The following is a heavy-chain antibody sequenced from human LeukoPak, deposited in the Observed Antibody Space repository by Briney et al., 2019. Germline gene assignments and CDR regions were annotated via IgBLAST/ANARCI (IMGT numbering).Heavy chain of an antibody. J-gene: IGHJ4*02. CDR2: ISAYNGNA. D-gene: IGHD6-13*01. CDR1: GYTFTSYG. CDR3: PRDQYLAAAEYDY. V-gene: IGHV1-18*01. Sequence: ASVKVSCKASGYTFTSYGISWGRQAPGQGREWMGWISAYNGNARYAQKLQGRVTISTDPSTSTVNMGMRKLTAYNPAVYPSPRDQYLAAAEYDYWGQGTLVTVSS.